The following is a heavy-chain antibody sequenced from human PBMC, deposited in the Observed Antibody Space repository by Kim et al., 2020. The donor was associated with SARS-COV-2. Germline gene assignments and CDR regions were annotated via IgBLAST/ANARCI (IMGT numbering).Heavy chain of an antibody. D-gene: IGHD3-10*01. CDR1: GFTFSSYW. CDR2: IKQDGSEK. Sequence: GGSLRLSCAASGFTFSSYWMSWVRQAPGKGLEWVANIKQDGSEKYYVDSVKGRFTISRDNAKNSLYLQMNSLRAEDTAVYYCARDFFSDYYGSGSPCPYWGQGTLVTVSS. J-gene: IGHJ4*02. CDR3: ARDFFSDYYGSGSPCPY. V-gene: IGHV3-7*01.